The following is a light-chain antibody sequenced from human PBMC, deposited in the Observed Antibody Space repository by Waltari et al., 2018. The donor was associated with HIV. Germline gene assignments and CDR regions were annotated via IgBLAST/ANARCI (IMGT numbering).Light chain of an antibody. CDR2: EVT. CDR1: RSAIRAYDF. J-gene: IGLJ3*02. Sequence: QSALPQPPSASGSLAQSVTISCTGSRSAIRAYDFFSWFQQHPHSAPKLLLYEVTRRPSTVSDHFSGSRSGNTAFLTVAGLQPDDEATYFCSSYGDSLRVLFGGGTNVTVL. V-gene: IGLV2-8*01. CDR3: SSYGDSLRVL.